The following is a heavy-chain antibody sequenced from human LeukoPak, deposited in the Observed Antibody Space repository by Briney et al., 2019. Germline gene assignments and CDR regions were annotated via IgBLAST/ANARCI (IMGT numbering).Heavy chain of an antibody. D-gene: IGHD4-17*01. V-gene: IGHV3-30-3*02. CDR3: VKRGRQGDYAYDS. CDR2: ISYDGFNK. CDR1: RFTFSNYA. Sequence: GESLRLSCAASRFTFSNYAMHWVRQAPGKGLEWVAVISYDGFNKYYSDSVKGRFTISRDNSKNTLYLQMNSLRGEDTAVYYCVKRGRQGDYAYDSWGQGALVTVSS. J-gene: IGHJ4*02.